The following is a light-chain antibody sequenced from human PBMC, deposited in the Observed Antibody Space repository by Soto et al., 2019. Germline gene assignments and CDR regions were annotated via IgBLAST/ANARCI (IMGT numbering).Light chain of an antibody. V-gene: IGKV3-20*01. CDR2: RTV. Sequence: GERATLSCRASQTIDSRYLDWYQHQPGQAPKLHIYRTVARAPGIPDRFSGGGSGTDFTLTISILEREDVAVYYCQQYDASPPTFAQGTRLEIK. CDR3: QQYDASPPT. CDR1: QTIDSRY. J-gene: IGKJ5*01.